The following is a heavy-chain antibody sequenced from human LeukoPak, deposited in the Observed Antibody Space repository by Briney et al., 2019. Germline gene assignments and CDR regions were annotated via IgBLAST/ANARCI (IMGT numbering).Heavy chain of an antibody. Sequence: GASVKVSCKASGYTFTSYGISWVRQAPGQGLEWMGWISAYNGNTKYAQKLQGRVTVTTDTSTSTAYMELRSLRPDDTAVYYCARATLVRGVIRSYFDYWGQGTLVTVSS. D-gene: IGHD3-10*01. J-gene: IGHJ4*02. V-gene: IGHV1-18*01. CDR2: ISAYNGNT. CDR1: GYTFTSYG. CDR3: ARATLVRGVIRSYFDY.